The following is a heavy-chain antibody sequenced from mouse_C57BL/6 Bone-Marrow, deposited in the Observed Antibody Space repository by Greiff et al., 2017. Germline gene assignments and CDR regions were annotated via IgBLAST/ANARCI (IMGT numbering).Heavy chain of an antibody. J-gene: IGHJ4*01. CDR1: GFSLTSYG. V-gene: IGHV2-5*01. Sequence: LQESGPGLVQPSQSLSITCTVSGFSLTSYGVHWVRQSPGTGLEWLGVIWRGGSTDYNAAFMSRLSITKNNSKSQVFIKMNSLQADDTAIYNGAKNGMITAKYYYAMDYWGQGTSVTVSS. D-gene: IGHD2-4*01. CDR2: IWRGGST. CDR3: AKNGMITAKYYYAMDY.